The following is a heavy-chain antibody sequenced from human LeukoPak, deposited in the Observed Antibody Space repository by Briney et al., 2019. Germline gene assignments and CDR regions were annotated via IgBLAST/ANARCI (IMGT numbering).Heavy chain of an antibody. Sequence: SVKVSCKASGFTFTSSAVQWVRQAGGQRLDWIGWIVVGSGNTNYAQKFQERVSIASDMSTSTVYMELSSLRSEDTAVYYCAAEGRPTVVTFRKGAVDLWGQGTMVTVSS. V-gene: IGHV1-58*01. CDR3: AAEGRPTVVTFRKGAVDL. D-gene: IGHD4-23*01. CDR2: IVVGSGNT. J-gene: IGHJ3*01. CDR1: GFTFTSSA.